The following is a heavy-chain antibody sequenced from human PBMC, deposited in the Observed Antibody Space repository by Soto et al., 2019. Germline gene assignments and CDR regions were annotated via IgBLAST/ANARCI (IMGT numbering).Heavy chain of an antibody. CDR2: ISAYNGNT. CDR1: GYTFTSYG. D-gene: IGHD2-2*01. CDR3: ARVGTYCSSASCFDY. Sequence: QVQLVQSGAEVKKPGASVKVSCKASGYTFTSYGISWVRQAPGQGLEWMGWISAYNGNTNYAQKLQGRVTMTTDTSTSTAYMDLGSLISDDTAVYYCARVGTYCSSASCFDYWGQGTLVTVSS. V-gene: IGHV1-18*01. J-gene: IGHJ4*02.